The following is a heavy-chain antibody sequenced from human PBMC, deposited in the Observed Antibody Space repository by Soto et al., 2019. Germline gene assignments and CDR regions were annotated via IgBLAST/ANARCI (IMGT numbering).Heavy chain of an antibody. CDR1: GGTFSSYA. J-gene: IGHJ5*01. V-gene: IGHV1-69*13. D-gene: IGHD3-10*01. CDR2: IIPIFGTA. Sequence: GASVKVSCKASGGTFSSYAISWVRQAPGQGLEWMGGIIPIFGTANYAQKFQGRVTITADESTSTAYMELSSLRSEDTAVYYCASRITMVRGVKWFDSWGQGTLVSVS. CDR3: ASRITMVRGVKWFDS.